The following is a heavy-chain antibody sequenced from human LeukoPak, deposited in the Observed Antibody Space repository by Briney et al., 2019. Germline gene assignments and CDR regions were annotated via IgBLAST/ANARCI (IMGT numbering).Heavy chain of an antibody. CDR3: AREGGFYRPLDY. CDR2: IYYTGST. V-gene: IGHV4-59*12. Sequence: KPSETLSLTCTVSGDSISSYYWSWIRQPPGKGLEWIGYIYYTGSTNYNPSLKSRLTMSVDLSENHVSLKLTSVTAADTAVYYCAREGGFYRPLDYSGQGTLVTVSS. J-gene: IGHJ4*02. D-gene: IGHD6-25*01. CDR1: GDSISSYY.